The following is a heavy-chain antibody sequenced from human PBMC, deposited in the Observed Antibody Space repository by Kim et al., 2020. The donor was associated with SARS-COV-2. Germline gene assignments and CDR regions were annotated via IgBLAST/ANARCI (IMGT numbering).Heavy chain of an antibody. D-gene: IGHD5-12*01. CDR1: GGSISSSSYY. J-gene: IGHJ4*02. V-gene: IGHV4-39*01. CDR3: ARTREMATSYFDY. Sequence: SETLSLTCTVSGGSISSSSYYWGWIRQPPGKGLEWIGSIYYSGSTYYNPSLKSRVTLSVDTSKNQFSLKLSSVTAADTAVYYCARTREMATSYFDYWGQGTLVTVSS. CDR2: IYYSGST.